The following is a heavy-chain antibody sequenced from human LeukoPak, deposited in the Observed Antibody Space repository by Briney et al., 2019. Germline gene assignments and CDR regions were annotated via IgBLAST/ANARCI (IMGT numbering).Heavy chain of an antibody. CDR1: GFTFSSYS. CDR2: ISSSSSYI. J-gene: IGHJ4*02. CDR3: ARSIHHYDILTGYYSPNFDY. D-gene: IGHD3-9*01. Sequence: GGSLRLSCAASGFTFSSYSMNWVRQAPGKGLEWVSSISSSSSYIYYADSVKGRFTISRDNAKNSLYLQMNSLRAEDTAVYYCARSIHHYDILTGYYSPNFDYWGQGTLVTVSS. V-gene: IGHV3-21*01.